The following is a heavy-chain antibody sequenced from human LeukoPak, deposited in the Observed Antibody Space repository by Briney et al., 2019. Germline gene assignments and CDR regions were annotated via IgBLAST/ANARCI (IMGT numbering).Heavy chain of an antibody. CDR1: GFSFTNVW. J-gene: IGHJ4*02. CDR3: TTGIDYGGGY. D-gene: IGHD3-16*01. CDR2: IKNKEEGEKT. Sequence: GGSLRLSCAVSGFSFTNVWMNWVRQAPGKGLEWVGRIKNKEEGEKTDYAAPVKGRFTISRDDSKATLFLQMNSLKMEDTAIYYCTTGIDYGGGYWSQGTLVSVSS. V-gene: IGHV3-15*07.